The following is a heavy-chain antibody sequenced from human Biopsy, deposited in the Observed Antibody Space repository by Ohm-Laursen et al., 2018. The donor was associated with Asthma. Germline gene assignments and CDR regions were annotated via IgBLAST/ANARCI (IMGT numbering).Heavy chain of an antibody. D-gene: IGHD3-9*01. V-gene: IGHV1-3*04. Sequence: GASVKVSCKASGYNFISFAIHWVRQAPGQRLEWMGWVNTGNGDTKYSQKFQGRVTITRDTSASTAYMELRSLRSEDTPTYYCARTYYDFLTGQVKDVFGVWGQGTMVTVSS. J-gene: IGHJ3*01. CDR1: GYNFISFA. CDR2: VNTGNGDT. CDR3: ARTYYDFLTGQVKDVFGV.